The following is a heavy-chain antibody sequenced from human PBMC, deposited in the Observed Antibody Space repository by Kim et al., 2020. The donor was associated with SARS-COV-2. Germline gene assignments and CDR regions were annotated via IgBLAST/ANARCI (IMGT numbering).Heavy chain of an antibody. V-gene: IGHV4-4*07. CDR2: MFTHGDT. J-gene: IGHJ4*02. CDR3: ARDVFCPRGVCPYYFDH. Sequence: SETLSLTCNVSGDSFSIHSWSWIRQPAGRGLEWLGRMFTHGDTNYNPSLASRLAMSVDTSKNLFSLRLASVTAADTAVDYCARDVFCPRGVCPYYFDHWGQGILVTVSS. D-gene: IGHD2-8*01. CDR1: GDSFSIHS.